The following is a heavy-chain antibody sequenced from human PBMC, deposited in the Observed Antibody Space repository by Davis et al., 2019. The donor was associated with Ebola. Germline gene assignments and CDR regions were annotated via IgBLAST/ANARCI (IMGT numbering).Heavy chain of an antibody. Sequence: TLSLTCTVSGGSISSYYWSWIRQPPGKGLEWIGYIYYSGSTNYNPSLKSRVTISVDKYKNQFSLKLSSVTAADTAVYYCARVPRDSSSWYYYYYYGMDVWGQGTTVTVSS. CDR2: IYYSGST. V-gene: IGHV4-59*12. CDR3: ARVPRDSSSWYYYYYYGMDV. CDR1: GGSISSYY. D-gene: IGHD6-13*01. J-gene: IGHJ6*02.